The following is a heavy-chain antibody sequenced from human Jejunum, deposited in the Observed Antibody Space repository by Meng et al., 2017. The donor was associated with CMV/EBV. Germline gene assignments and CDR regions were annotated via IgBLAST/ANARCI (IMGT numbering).Heavy chain of an antibody. D-gene: IGHD4-11*01. CDR2: IFSNDEK. CDR3: AHITHYTITTYNGMDV. CDR1: LNNDKMG. V-gene: IGHV2-26*01. Sequence: LNNDKMGVSWIRQAPGKALEWLAHIFSNDEKSYSTSLRSRLTISQDTSRSQVVLTMTNVDPVDTATYYCAHITHYTITTYNGMDVWGQGTTVTVSS. J-gene: IGHJ6*02.